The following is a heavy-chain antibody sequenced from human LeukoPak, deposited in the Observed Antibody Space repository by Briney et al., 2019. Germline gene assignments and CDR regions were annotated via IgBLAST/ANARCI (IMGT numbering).Heavy chain of an antibody. CDR1: GFTFSSNY. D-gene: IGHD4-17*01. CDR3: AKDLSDYASYYYYGMDV. Sequence: PGGSLRLYCAAPGFTFSSNYMSWVRQAPGKGLEWVSVIYSGGGTYYADSVKGRFIISRDNSKNTLYLQMNSLRAEDTAVYYCAKDLSDYASYYYYGMDVWGQGTTVTVSS. J-gene: IGHJ6*02. CDR2: IYSGGGT. V-gene: IGHV3-53*01.